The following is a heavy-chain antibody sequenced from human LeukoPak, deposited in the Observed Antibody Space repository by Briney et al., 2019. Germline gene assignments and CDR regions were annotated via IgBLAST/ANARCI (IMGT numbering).Heavy chain of an antibody. CDR2: ISYDGSNK. J-gene: IGHJ4*02. CDR3: ARDPYYDSSGYYLLDY. Sequence: GGSLRLSCAASGFTFSSYAMHWVRQAPGKGLEWVALISYDGSNKYYADSVKGRFTISRDNSKNTLYLQMNSLRAEDTAVYYCARDPYYDSSGYYLLDYWGQGTLVTVSS. CDR1: GFTFSSYA. D-gene: IGHD3-22*01. V-gene: IGHV3-30-3*01.